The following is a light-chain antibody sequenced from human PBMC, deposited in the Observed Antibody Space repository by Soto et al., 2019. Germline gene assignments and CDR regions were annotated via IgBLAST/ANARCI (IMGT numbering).Light chain of an antibody. CDR3: QHYNSYSEA. CDR1: QTIDSW. V-gene: IGKV1-5*03. CDR2: KAS. J-gene: IGKJ1*01. Sequence: DIQMTQSPSTLSASLGDRVTITCRASQTIDSWLAWYQQRPGKPPNLLIYKASTLASGVPSRFSGSGSGTEFTLTISSLQPDDFESYYCQHYNSYSEAFGQGTKVDIK.